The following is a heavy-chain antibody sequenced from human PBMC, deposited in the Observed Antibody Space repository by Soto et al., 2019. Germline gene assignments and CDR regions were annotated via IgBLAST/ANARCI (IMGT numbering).Heavy chain of an antibody. Sequence: QVQLVQSGAEVKKPGASVKVSCKASGYTFTSYGITWVRQAPGQGLEWMGWISAHNGKTNYAQKLQGRVTMTTDTSTSTAYMALRSLRSDDTAVYYCARVRVFSGYGSGSSTYYYYGMDVWGQGTTVTVSS. CDR2: ISAHNGKT. CDR3: ARVRVFSGYGSGSSTYYYYGMDV. D-gene: IGHD3-10*01. J-gene: IGHJ6*02. V-gene: IGHV1-18*01. CDR1: GYTFTSYG.